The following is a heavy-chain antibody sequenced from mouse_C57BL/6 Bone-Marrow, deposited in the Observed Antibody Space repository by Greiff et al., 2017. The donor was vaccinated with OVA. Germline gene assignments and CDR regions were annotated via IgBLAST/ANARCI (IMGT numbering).Heavy chain of an antibody. J-gene: IGHJ4*01. D-gene: IGHD2-4*01. CDR3: ARPYDYDSDYYAMDY. V-gene: IGHV1-64*01. CDR1: GYTFTSYW. Sequence: QVQLQQPGAELVKPGASVKLSCKASGYTFTSYWMHWVKQRPGQGLEWIGMIHPNSGSTNYNEKFKSKATLTVDKSSRTAYMQLSSLTSEDSAVYYCARPYDYDSDYYAMDYWGQGTSVTVSS. CDR2: IHPNSGST.